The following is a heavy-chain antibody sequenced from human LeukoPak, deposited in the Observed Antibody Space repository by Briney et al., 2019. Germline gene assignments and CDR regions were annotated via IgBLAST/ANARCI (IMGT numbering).Heavy chain of an antibody. Sequence: PSETLSLTCAVSGGSISSSRYYWGWIRQPPGKGLEWLGSSYYSGSTYYNPSLKSRVTISVDTSKNQFSLKLSSVTAADTAVYYCARQPPVLRFLEWSYYFDSWGQGTLVTVSS. J-gene: IGHJ4*02. CDR2: SYYSGST. D-gene: IGHD3-3*01. V-gene: IGHV4-39*01. CDR3: ARQPPVLRFLEWSYYFDS. CDR1: GGSISSSRYY.